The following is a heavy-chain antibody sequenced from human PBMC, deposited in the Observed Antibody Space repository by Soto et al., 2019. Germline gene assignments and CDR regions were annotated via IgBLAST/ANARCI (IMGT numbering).Heavy chain of an antibody. J-gene: IGHJ4*02. D-gene: IGHD5-18*01. CDR3: ATGGDTAKDGY. V-gene: IGHV3-53*01. Sequence: GGSLRLSCVGSGFTVTDNDMTWVRQAPGRGPEWVSTIYYNGNTFHADSVWGRFTISRDTSKNMLFLQMNSLRAEDTAVYYCATGGDTAKDGYWGQGTLVTVSS. CDR2: IYYNGNT. CDR1: GFTVTDND.